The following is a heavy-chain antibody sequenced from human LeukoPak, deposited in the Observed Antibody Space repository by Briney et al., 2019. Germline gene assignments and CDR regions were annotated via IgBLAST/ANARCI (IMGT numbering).Heavy chain of an antibody. J-gene: IGHJ2*01. CDR2: INPSGGST. V-gene: IGHV1-46*01. Sequence: ASVKVSCKASGYTFTSYYMHWVRQAPGQGLEWMGIINPSGGSTSYAQKFQGRVTMTRDTSTSTVYMELSSLRSEDTAVYYCARDGRMTTVTTHRPYFDLRGRGTLVTVSS. D-gene: IGHD4-17*01. CDR3: ARDGRMTTVTTHRPYFDL. CDR1: GYTFTSYY.